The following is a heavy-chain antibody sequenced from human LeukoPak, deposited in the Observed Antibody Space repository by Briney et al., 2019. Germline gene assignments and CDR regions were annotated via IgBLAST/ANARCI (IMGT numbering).Heavy chain of an antibody. Sequence: SETLSLTCTVSGGSISSSSYYWGWIRQPPGKGLEWIGSIYYSGSTYYNPSLKSRVTISVDTSKIQFSLKLSSVTATDTAVYYCARNPSGYDWACVDYWGQGTLLTVSS. J-gene: IGHJ4*02. D-gene: IGHD5-12*01. V-gene: IGHV4-39*01. CDR2: IYYSGST. CDR1: GGSISSSSYY. CDR3: ARNPSGYDWACVDY.